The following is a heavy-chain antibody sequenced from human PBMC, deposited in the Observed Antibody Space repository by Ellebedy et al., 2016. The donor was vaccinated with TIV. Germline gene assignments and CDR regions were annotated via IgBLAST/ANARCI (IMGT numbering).Heavy chain of an antibody. CDR2: ISDSSSVT. D-gene: IGHD2-2*01. CDR1: GFPFSENY. Sequence: GESLKISXEASGFPFSENYMSWIRQAPGRGLEWVAYISDSSSVTYYADSVKGRFTVSRDQAKKSLYLQMNSLRADDSAVYYCARLCSSPSCFRNRGGDFWGQGTLVTVSS. J-gene: IGHJ4*02. CDR3: ARLCSSPSCFRNRGGDF. V-gene: IGHV3-11*01.